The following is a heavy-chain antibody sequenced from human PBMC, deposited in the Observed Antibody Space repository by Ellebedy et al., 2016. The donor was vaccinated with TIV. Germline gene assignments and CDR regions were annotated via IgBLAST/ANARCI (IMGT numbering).Heavy chain of an antibody. CDR2: LSWDSANI. D-gene: IGHD3-10*02. CDR3: AKPKPAVRGAFDI. V-gene: IGHV3-9*01. J-gene: IGHJ3*02. CDR1: GFIFDDYA. Sequence: PGGSLRLSCAASGFIFDDYAMRWVRQAPGQGLEWVSGLSWDSANIAYADSVKGRFTISRDNAKNFLYLQMNSLRPEDSALYYCAKPKPAVRGAFDIWGQGTMVIVSS.